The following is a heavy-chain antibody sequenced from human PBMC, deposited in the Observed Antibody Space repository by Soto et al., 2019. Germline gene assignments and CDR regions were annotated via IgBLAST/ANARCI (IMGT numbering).Heavy chain of an antibody. CDR3: ARDGIAVAGTVDY. V-gene: IGHV1-69*13. Sequence: VASVKVSCKASGGTFSSFAISWVRQAPGQGLEWMARIIPIFDTANYAQKFQGRVTITADGSTSTAYMELRSLRSDDTAVYYCARDGIAVAGTVDYWGQGTLVTVSS. CDR2: IIPIFDTA. J-gene: IGHJ4*02. CDR1: GGTFSSFA. D-gene: IGHD6-19*01.